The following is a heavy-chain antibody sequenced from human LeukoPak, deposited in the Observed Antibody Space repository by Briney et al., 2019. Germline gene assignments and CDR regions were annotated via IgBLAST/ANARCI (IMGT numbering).Heavy chain of an antibody. CDR1: GYTITGYY. D-gene: IGHD1-1*01. J-gene: IGHJ4*02. V-gene: IGHV1-2*02. Sequence: ASVWVSSEPSGYTITGYYIHWVRQAPGQDGEWMGWINPNSGDTNYAQKFQGRVTMTRDTSINTAFMELSRLRSDDTAVYYCARDRHWNQGNFDYWGQGTLVTVSS. CDR2: INPNSGDT. CDR3: ARDRHWNQGNFDY.